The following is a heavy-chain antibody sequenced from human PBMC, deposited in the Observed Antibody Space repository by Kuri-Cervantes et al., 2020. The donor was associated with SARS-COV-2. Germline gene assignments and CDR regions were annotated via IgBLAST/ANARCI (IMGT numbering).Heavy chain of an antibody. CDR3: ARDPEYSSGWYERGYYFDY. V-gene: IGHV3-30-3*01. CDR2: ISYDGSNK. CDR1: GFTFRSYA. D-gene: IGHD6-19*01. Sequence: LSLTCAASGFTFRSYAMHWVRQAPGKGLEWVAVISYDGSNKYYADSVKGRFTISRDNSKNTLYLQMNSLRAEDTAVYYCARDPEYSSGWYERGYYFDYWGQGTLVTVSS. J-gene: IGHJ4*02.